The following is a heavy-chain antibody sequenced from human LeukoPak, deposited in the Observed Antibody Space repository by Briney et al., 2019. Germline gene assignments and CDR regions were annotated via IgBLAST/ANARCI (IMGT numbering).Heavy chain of an antibody. CDR2: FYYSGTT. V-gene: IGHV4-59*08. CDR1: GGSIRSYS. D-gene: IGHD1-7*01. CDR3: ARSPNRYNWSYSIDALDI. J-gene: IGHJ3*02. Sequence: SETLSLTCTVAGGSIRSYSWSWIRQTPGRGLEWIGYFYYSGTTTYNPSLKSRVTISVDASRDQFSLKLSSVTAADTAVYFCARSPNRYNWSYSIDALDIWGQGTLVTVSS.